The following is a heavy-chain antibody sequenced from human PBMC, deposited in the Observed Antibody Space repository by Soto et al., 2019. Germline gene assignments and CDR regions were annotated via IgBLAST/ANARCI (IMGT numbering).Heavy chain of an antibody. CDR2: TSNSGST. D-gene: IGHD2-2*01. CDR3: ARGGGSTKVDY. V-gene: IGHV4-31*03. Sequence: QVQLQESGPGLVKPSQTLSLTCTVSGGSITSSGYYWSWIRQHPGEGLEWIGFTSNSGSTSYNPSLKRRVTISVATSSNQFSLNLKSLTAADTAVYYCARGGGSTKVDYWGQGTLVTVSP. J-gene: IGHJ4*02. CDR1: GGSITSSGYY.